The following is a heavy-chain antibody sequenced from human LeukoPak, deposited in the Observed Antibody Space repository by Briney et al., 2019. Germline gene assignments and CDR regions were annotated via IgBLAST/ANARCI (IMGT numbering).Heavy chain of an antibody. J-gene: IGHJ5*02. Sequence: PSETLSLTCPVPCGSHSSYFLKWIRQRPGKGLEWVGRISYSGGTKYNPSLQSRLTILIDTSKNQFSLNLSSVTAADTAIYYCARRVIMSAGGVPDTSLDPWGQGILVTVSS. CDR3: ARRVIMSAGGVPDTSLDP. CDR2: ISYSGGT. CDR1: CGSHSSYF. D-gene: IGHD1-26*01. V-gene: IGHV4-59*08.